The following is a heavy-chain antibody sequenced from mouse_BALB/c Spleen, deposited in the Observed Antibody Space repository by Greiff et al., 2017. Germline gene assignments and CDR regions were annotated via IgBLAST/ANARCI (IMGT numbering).Heavy chain of an antibody. J-gene: IGHJ2*01. CDR3: ARAHYYGSSYYFDY. D-gene: IGHD1-1*01. V-gene: IGHV5-9-4*01. CDR2: ISSGGSYT. CDR1: GFTFSSYA. Sequence: DVMLVESGGGLVKPGGSLKLSCAASGFTFSSYAMSWVRQSPEKRLEWVAEISSGGSYTYYPDTVTGRFTISRDNAKNTLYLEMSSLRSEDTAMYYCARAHYYGSSYYFDYWGQGTTLTVSS.